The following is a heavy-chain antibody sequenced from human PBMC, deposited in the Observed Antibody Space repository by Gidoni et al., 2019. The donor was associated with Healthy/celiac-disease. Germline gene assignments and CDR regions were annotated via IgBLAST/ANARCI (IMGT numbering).Heavy chain of an antibody. Sequence: EVQLVESGGGLVQPGGSLRLSCAASGFTFSRYWMYWVRQAPGKGLVWVSRINIDGSSTNCADSVKGRFTISRDNAKNTLYLQMNSLRAEDTAVYYCVRARRLELRLGYYGMDVWGQGTTVTVSS. CDR2: INIDGSST. V-gene: IGHV3-74*01. J-gene: IGHJ6*02. CDR1: GFTFSRYW. CDR3: VRARRLELRLGYYGMDV. D-gene: IGHD1-7*01.